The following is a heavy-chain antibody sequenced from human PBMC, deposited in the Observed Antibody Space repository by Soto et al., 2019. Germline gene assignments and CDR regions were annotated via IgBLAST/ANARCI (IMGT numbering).Heavy chain of an antibody. J-gene: IGHJ6*03. Sequence: GGSLRLSCAASGFTFSSYSMNWVRQAPGKGLEWVSYISSSSSTIYYADSVKGRFTISRDNAKNSLYLQMNSLRAEDTAVYYCARPEGQGRGNYYMDVWGKGTTVTVSS. CDR3: ARPEGQGRGNYYMDV. D-gene: IGHD3-16*01. CDR2: ISSSSSTI. CDR1: GFTFSSYS. V-gene: IGHV3-48*01.